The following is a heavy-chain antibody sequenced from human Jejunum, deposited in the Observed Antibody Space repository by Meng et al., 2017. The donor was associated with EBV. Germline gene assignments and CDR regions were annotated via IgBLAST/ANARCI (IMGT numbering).Heavy chain of an antibody. CDR3: ASHSGSSSWWFDP. D-gene: IGHD6-6*01. CDR1: GGSISGYH. J-gene: IGHJ5*02. CDR2: IYYSGST. Sequence: QVELQGAGPGVVKPLETLPLTCTVSGGSISGYHWNWIRQSPGKGLEWIGYIYYSGSTNYNPSLKSRVTISVDTSKNQFSLKLSSVTAADTAMYYCASHSGSSSWWFDPWGQGTLVTVSS. V-gene: IGHV4-59*01.